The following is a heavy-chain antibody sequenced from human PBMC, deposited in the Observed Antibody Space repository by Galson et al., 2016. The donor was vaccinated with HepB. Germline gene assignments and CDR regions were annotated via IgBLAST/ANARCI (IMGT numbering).Heavy chain of an antibody. Sequence: SLRLSCAASGFTVSNNYMSWVRQAPGKGLEWVSLIYSGGSTYYADSVKGRFAISRDNAENSLYLQMNSLRDEDTAVYYCARGSTVTLAFGYWGQGTLVTVSS. CDR3: ARGSTVTLAFGY. V-gene: IGHV3-53*01. CDR1: GFTVSNNY. CDR2: IYSGGST. J-gene: IGHJ4*02. D-gene: IGHD4-17*01.